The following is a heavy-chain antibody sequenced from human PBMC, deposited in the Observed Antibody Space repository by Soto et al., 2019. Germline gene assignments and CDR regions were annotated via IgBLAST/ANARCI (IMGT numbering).Heavy chain of an antibody. Sequence: EVQLVESGGGLVQPGESLRLSCAASGFTFSNSWMSWVRQAPGKGLEWVANIKEDGSEKDYVDPVKGRFTITRDNAKNSLYLQMNNLRAEDTAVYFCTRKRFGMDVCGQGTTVTVSS. CDR1: GFTFSNSW. J-gene: IGHJ6*02. CDR2: IKEDGSEK. CDR3: TRKRFGMDV. V-gene: IGHV3-7*03.